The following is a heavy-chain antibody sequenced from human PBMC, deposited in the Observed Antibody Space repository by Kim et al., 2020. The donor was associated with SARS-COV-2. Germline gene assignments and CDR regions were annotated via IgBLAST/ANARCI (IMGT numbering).Heavy chain of an antibody. D-gene: IGHD5-18*01. V-gene: IGHV3-43*02. J-gene: IGHJ6*03. Sequence: GGSLRLSCVGSGFTFDDYAMHWVRQAPGKGLEWVADTIWNGSNSVYAEFLKGRFTIARDNSKNALYLQMNILRTDDTGVSFCFGYRRPRSLYREVWVKGT. CDR3: FGYRRPRSLYREV. CDR1: GFTFDDYA. CDR2: TIWNGSNS.